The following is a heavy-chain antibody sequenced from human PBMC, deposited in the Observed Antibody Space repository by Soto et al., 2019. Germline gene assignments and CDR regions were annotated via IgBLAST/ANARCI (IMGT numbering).Heavy chain of an antibody. CDR1: GFTFRSYG. Sequence: PWRSLSLSCAASGFTFRSYGMHWVRQAPGKGLEWVAVISYDGSNKYYADSVKGRFTTSRDNSKNTLYLQMNSLRAEDTAVYYCAKDRGGRYFDWLPIEKRGGYYYYGMDVWGQGTTVTVSS. CDR2: ISYDGSNK. D-gene: IGHD3-9*01. CDR3: AKDRGGRYFDWLPIEKRGGYYYYGMDV. V-gene: IGHV3-30*18. J-gene: IGHJ6*02.